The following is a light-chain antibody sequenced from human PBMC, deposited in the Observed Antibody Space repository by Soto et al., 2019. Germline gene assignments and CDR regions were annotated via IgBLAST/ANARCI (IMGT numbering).Light chain of an antibody. V-gene: IGKV3-20*01. CDR2: GPS. CDR3: HQYGSSHRT. Sequence: EIVLTQSPGTLSFSPGERATLSCRASHRVSSTYLAWYQHKPGQAPRLLIYGPSSRAAGLPDRFRGSGSGTDSPLPISRLEPEAFAVYYCHQYGSSHRTFGQRTPLEI. J-gene: IGKJ5*01. CDR1: HRVSSTY.